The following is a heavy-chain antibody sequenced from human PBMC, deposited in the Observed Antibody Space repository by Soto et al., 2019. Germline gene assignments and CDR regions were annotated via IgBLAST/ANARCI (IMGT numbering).Heavy chain of an antibody. J-gene: IGHJ4*02. Sequence: QPGGSLRLSCAASGFTFSTYGMHWVRQAPGKGLEWVAVISYDGSNKNYADSVKGRFIISRDNSKNTLYLQMNSLRAEDTAVYYCAKDQGGGGSSSDYWGQGTLVTVSS. CDR2: ISYDGSNK. CDR3: AKDQGGGGSSSDY. D-gene: IGHD3-16*01. CDR1: GFTFSTYG. V-gene: IGHV3-30*18.